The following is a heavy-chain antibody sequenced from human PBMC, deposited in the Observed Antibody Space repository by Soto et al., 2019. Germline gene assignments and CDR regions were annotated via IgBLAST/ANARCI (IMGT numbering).Heavy chain of an antibody. Sequence: QVQLQQWGAGLLKPSETLALTCAVSGGSFSGYYWSWIRQPPGKGLEWIGAINHSGSTNYNPSLKSRVTISVDTSKNQFSLKLSSVTAADTAVYYCARSLPYGSGSYYLDWGQGTLVTVSS. V-gene: IGHV4-34*01. J-gene: IGHJ4*02. D-gene: IGHD3-10*01. CDR2: INHSGST. CDR3: ARSLPYGSGSYYLD. CDR1: GGSFSGYY.